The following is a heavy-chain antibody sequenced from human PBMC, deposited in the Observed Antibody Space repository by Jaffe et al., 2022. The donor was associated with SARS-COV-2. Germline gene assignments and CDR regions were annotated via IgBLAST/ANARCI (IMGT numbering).Heavy chain of an antibody. Sequence: EVQLVESGGGLVQPGGSLRLSCAASGFTFSSYEMNWVRQAPGKGLEWVSYISSSGSTIYYADSVKGRFTISRDNAKNSLYLQMNSLRAEDTAVYYCASRDSSSSPGPLGYWGQGTLVTVSS. CDR1: GFTFSSYE. J-gene: IGHJ4*02. D-gene: IGHD6-6*01. CDR2: ISSSGSTI. V-gene: IGHV3-48*03. CDR3: ASRDSSSSPGPLGY.